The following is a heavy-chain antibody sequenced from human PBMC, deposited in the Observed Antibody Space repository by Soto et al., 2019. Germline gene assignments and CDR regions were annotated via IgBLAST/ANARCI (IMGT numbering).Heavy chain of an antibody. D-gene: IGHD3-16*01. Sequence: VGSLKLCRASSGVTVSISWIRWVRQAPGKGLVWVSRINDDGSTTSYADSVKGRFTISRDNAKNTLYLQMNSLRAEDTAAYYCARGTGGFQHCGHGTLVTVS. CDR2: INDDGSTT. CDR3: ARGTGGFQH. J-gene: IGHJ1*01. CDR1: GVTVSISW. V-gene: IGHV3-74*01.